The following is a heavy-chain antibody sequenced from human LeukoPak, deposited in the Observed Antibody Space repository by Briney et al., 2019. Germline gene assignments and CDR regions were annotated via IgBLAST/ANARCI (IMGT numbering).Heavy chain of an antibody. CDR1: GYSINSDHY. J-gene: IGHJ4*01. V-gene: IGHV4-38-2*01. D-gene: IGHD5/OR15-5a*01. CDR2: IYHSGST. CDR3: ATNIASTGRGAGYFDC. Sequence: SETLSPTIAVTGYSINSDHYWGWIRQPPGKGLEWIGSIYHSGSTYYHPSLNSRVTISVDTSKSQFSLKLSSVTAADTVFARKATNIASTGRGAGYFDCSGHGTLVTVSS.